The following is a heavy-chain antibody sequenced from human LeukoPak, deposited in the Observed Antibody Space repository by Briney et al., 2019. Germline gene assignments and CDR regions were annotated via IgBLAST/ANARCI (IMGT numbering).Heavy chain of an antibody. CDR2: INHSGST. CDR1: GGSFSGYY. D-gene: IGHD6-19*01. V-gene: IGHV4-34*01. J-gene: IGHJ4*02. Sequence: SETLSLTCAVYGGSFSGYYWSWIRQPPGKGLEWIGEINHSGSTNYNPSLKSRVTISVGTSKNQFSLKLSSVTAADTAVYYCARGRHSSGWLRDYWGQGTLVTVSS. CDR3: ARGRHSSGWLRDY.